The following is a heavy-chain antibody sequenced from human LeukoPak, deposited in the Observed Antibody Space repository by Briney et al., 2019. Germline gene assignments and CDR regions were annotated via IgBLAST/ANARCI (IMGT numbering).Heavy chain of an antibody. J-gene: IGHJ6*03. CDR3: ARLFGVANICSYYYMDV. Sequence: SETLSLTCTVSGGSISNNAYYWGWIRQSPGKRLGWIGIIYYTGTTSYTPSHHSRVTISVDTSKNQFSLNLNSVTAADTAVYYCARLFGVANICSYYYMDVRGRGTTVTVSS. V-gene: IGHV4-39*01. D-gene: IGHD3-10*02. CDR1: GGSISNNAYY. CDR2: IYYTGTT.